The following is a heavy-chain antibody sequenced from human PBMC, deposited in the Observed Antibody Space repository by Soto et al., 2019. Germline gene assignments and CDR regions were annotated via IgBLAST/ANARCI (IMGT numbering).Heavy chain of an antibody. Sequence: GTLSLTCAVSGDSISNNKWWSWVRQPPGKGLEWIGEIYHSGTTNYNPSLKSRVTISADKSKNQFTLKLTSVTAAGTALYFCTTHPNYSWHDAGWFDTWGQGTLVTVSA. D-gene: IGHD1-20*01. CDR2: IYHSGTT. CDR3: TTHPNYSWHDAGWFDT. V-gene: IGHV4-4*01. J-gene: IGHJ5*01. CDR1: GDSISNNKW.